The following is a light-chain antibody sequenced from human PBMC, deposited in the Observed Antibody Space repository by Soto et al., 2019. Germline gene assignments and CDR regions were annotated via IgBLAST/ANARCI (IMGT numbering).Light chain of an antibody. J-gene: IGLJ1*01. CDR2: DVS. Sequence: QAVLTQPASVYGSPGQSITISCAGTNSDVVGYNYVSWYLQHPGKAPNLMIYDVSNRPSGVSNRFSGSKSGNTASLTISGLHAEHEADYPCSSYTSSSTLYVFGTGTKVT. V-gene: IGLV2-14*01. CDR1: NSDVVGYNY. CDR3: SSYTSSSTLYV.